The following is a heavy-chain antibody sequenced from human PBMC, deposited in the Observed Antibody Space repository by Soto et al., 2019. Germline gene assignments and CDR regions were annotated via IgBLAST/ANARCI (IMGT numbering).Heavy chain of an antibody. CDR1: GFTFSSYA. D-gene: IGHD6-6*01. Sequence: GGSLRLSCAASGFTFSSYAMSWVRQAPGKGLEWVSAISGSGGSTYYADSVKGRFTISRDNSKNTLYLQMNSLRAEDTAVYYCAKRRLGDSSSPAKYYYYGMDVWGQGTTVTVSS. CDR3: AKRRLGDSSSPAKYYYYGMDV. V-gene: IGHV3-23*01. CDR2: ISGSGGST. J-gene: IGHJ6*02.